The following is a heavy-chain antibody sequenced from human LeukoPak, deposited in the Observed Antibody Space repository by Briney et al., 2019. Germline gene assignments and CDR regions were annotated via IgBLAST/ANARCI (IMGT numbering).Heavy chain of an antibody. CDR1: GWSFNDYY. J-gene: IGHJ5*02. D-gene: IGHD2-2*01. V-gene: IGHV4-34*01. CDR3: ARGQVPAARGYNWFDP. Sequence: SETLSLTCAVYGWSFNDYYWSWIRQPPGRGLEWMGEINARGDTNYNPSLKSRVTISVDTSKKQFSLRLTSMIAADTALYYCARGQVPAARGYNWFDPWGQGTLVTVSS. CDR2: INARGDT.